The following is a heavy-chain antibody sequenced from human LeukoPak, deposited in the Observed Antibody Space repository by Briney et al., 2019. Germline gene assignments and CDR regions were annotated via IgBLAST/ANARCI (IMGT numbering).Heavy chain of an antibody. Sequence: PGGSLRLSCEASGFPFSSYAMNWVRQAPGKGLEWVSTISGSGGSTYYADSVKGRFTISRDKSKSTVYLQMNSLRAEDTAVYYCAKERGYGYNHIDYWGQGTLVTVSS. CDR1: GFPFSSYA. D-gene: IGHD5-24*01. CDR2: ISGSGGST. CDR3: AKERGYGYNHIDY. V-gene: IGHV3-23*01. J-gene: IGHJ4*02.